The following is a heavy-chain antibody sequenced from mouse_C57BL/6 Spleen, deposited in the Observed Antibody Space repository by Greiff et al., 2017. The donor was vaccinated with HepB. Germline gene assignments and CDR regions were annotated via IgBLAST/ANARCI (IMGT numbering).Heavy chain of an antibody. CDR3: ARHEDHYYSLDY. CDR1: GYTFTEYT. J-gene: IGHJ2*01. D-gene: IGHD2-12*01. V-gene: IGHV1-62-2*01. Sequence: QVQLKESGAELVKPGASVKLSCKASGYTFTEYTIHWVKQRSGQGLEWIGWFYPGSGSIKYNEKFKDKATLTADKSSSTVYMELSRLTSEESAVYFCARHEDHYYSLDYWGQGTTLTVSS. CDR2: FYPGSGSI.